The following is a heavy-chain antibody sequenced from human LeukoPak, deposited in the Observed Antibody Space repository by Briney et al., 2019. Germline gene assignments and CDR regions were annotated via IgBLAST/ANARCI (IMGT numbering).Heavy chain of an antibody. CDR1: GGSFSGYY. J-gene: IGHJ5*02. CDR2: INHSGST. CDR3: ARGKNWFDP. V-gene: IGHV4-34*01. Sequence: KPSETLSLTCAVYGGSFSGYYWSWIRQPPGKGLEWIGEINHSGSTNYNPSLKSRGTISVDTSKNQFSLKLSSVTAADTAVYYCARGKNWFDPWGQGTLVTVSS.